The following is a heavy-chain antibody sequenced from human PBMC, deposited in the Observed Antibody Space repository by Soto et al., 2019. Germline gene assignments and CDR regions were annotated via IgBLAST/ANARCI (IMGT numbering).Heavy chain of an antibody. CDR2: MNPNIGTA. CDR3: ARDLYSGSYSDAFDI. V-gene: IGHV1-8*01. Sequence: ASVKVSCKASGYTFTSYDINWVRQATGQGLEWMGWMNPNIGTADYAQKFQGRVTITADESTSTAYMELSSLRSEDTAVYYCARDLYSGSYSDAFDIWGQGTMVTVSS. CDR1: GYTFTSYD. D-gene: IGHD1-26*01. J-gene: IGHJ3*02.